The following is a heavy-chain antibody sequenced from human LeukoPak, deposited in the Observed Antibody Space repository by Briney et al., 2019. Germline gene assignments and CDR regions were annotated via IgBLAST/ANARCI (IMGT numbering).Heavy chain of an antibody. CDR3: ARDRGVGSSSRPRYFDY. V-gene: IGHV3-48*04. J-gene: IGHJ4*02. D-gene: IGHD6-6*01. CDR1: GFTFSSYS. CDR2: ISSSSSTI. Sequence: GGSLRLSCAASGFTFSSYSMNWVRQAPGKGLEWVSYISSSSSTIYYADSVKGRFTISRDNAKNSLYLQMNSLRAEDTAVYYGARDRGVGSSSRPRYFDYWGQGTLVTVSS.